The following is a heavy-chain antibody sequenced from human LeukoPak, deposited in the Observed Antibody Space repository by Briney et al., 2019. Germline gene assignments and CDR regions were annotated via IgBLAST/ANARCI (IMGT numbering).Heavy chain of an antibody. Sequence: KPSETQSLLCTVSGDSISSYFWSWIRQSPEKGLEWIGYMYYRGSTTYNPSLKSRVTISEDTSNNQFSLKLTSVTAADTAVYYCASAVPLGHYDTSGYYRYWYFDLWGRGTLVTVSS. CDR3: ASAVPLGHYDTSGYYRYWYFDL. J-gene: IGHJ2*01. CDR2: MYYRGST. D-gene: IGHD3-22*01. V-gene: IGHV4-59*01. CDR1: GDSISSYF.